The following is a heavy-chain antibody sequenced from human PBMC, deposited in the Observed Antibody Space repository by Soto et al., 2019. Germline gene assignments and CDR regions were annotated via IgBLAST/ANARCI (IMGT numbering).Heavy chain of an antibody. CDR1: GGSISSYY. V-gene: IGHV4-59*01. J-gene: IGHJ4*02. D-gene: IGHD6-19*01. CDR2: IYYGGST. Sequence: SETLSLTCNVYGGSISSYYWSWIRQSPGKGLEWIGYIYYGGSTNYNPSLNSRVTITVDTSKNQFFLKLTSMTAADTAVYYCARSQWLAPKFEYWGQGILVTVSS. CDR3: ARSQWLAPKFEY.